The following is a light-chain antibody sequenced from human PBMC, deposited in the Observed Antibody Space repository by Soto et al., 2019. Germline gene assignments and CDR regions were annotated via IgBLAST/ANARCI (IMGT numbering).Light chain of an antibody. Sequence: EIVMTQSPATLSVSPGERATLSCRASQSVSSNLAWYQQTPGQAPRLLFYGASTRATGLPARFSGTGSGTEFTLTINSLQAEDSAVYYCQQYYNWPRTFGQGTRREIK. V-gene: IGKV3-15*01. J-gene: IGKJ5*01. CDR2: GAS. CDR1: QSVSSN. CDR3: QQYYNWPRT.